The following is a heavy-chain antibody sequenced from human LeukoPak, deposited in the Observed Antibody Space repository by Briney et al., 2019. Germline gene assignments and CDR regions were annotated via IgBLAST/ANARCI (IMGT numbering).Heavy chain of an antibody. V-gene: IGHV4-4*07. D-gene: IGHD6-19*01. Sequence: TCTDYWSWIRQPAGKGLEWIGRIYTSGSTNYNPSLKSRVTMSVDTSKNQFSLKLSSVTAADTAVYYCAGYSSGWYWNWFDPWGQGTLVTVSS. CDR1: TCTDY. J-gene: IGHJ5*02. CDR2: IYTSGST. CDR3: AGYSSGWYWNWFDP.